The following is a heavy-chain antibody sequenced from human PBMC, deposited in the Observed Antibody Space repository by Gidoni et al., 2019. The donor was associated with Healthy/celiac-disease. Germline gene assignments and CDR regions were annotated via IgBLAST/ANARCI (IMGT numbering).Heavy chain of an antibody. Sequence: QVQLQESGPGLVKPSQTLSLTCTVSGGSISSGGYYWSWIRQHPGKGLEWIGYIYYSGSTYYNPSLKSRVTISVDTSKNQFSLKLSSVTAADTAVYYCARGYCSGGSCRKNYYYYYGMDVWGQGTTVTVSS. CDR1: GGSISSGGYY. V-gene: IGHV4-31*03. CDR3: ARGYCSGGSCRKNYYYYYGMDV. J-gene: IGHJ6*02. CDR2: IYYSGST. D-gene: IGHD2-15*01.